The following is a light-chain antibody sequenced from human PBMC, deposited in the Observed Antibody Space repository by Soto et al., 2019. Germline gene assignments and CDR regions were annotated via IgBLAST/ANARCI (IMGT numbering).Light chain of an antibody. CDR1: QSISSW. Sequence: DIQMTQSPSTLSASVGDRVTSTCRASQSISSWLAWYQQKPGKAPKLLIYKASSLESGVPSRFSGSGSGTEFTLTISSLQPDDFATYYCQQYNSYRWPFGQGTKLEIK. V-gene: IGKV1-5*03. CDR2: KAS. CDR3: QQYNSYRWP. J-gene: IGKJ2*01.